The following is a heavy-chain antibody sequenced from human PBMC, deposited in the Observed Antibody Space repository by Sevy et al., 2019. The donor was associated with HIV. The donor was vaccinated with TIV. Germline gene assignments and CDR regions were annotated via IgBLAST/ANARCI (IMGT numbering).Heavy chain of an antibody. CDR3: ARDSCSGGSCYQSGVY. D-gene: IGHD2-15*01. CDR1: GYTFTNYR. Sequence: ASVKVSCKAYGYTFTNYRINWVRQAPGQGLEWMGWISPYNGDTNYAQKFQGRVSMTTDTSTTTVYMELRSLRSDDTAVYYCARDSCSGGSCYQSGVYWGQGTLVTVSS. V-gene: IGHV1-18*01. CDR2: ISPYNGDT. J-gene: IGHJ4*02.